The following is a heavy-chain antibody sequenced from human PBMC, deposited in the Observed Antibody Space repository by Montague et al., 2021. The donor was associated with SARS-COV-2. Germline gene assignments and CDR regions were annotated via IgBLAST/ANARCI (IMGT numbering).Heavy chain of an antibody. D-gene: IGHD3-22*01. CDR1: GGSISSSSYY. V-gene: IGHV4-39*01. CDR3: ATEVADSSGYYYVPYYYYGMDV. Sequence: SETLSLTCTVSGGSISSSSYYWGWIRQPPGKGLEWIGSIYYSGSTYYXPSLKSRVTISVDTSKNQFSLKLSSVTAADTAVYHCATEVADSSGYYYVPYYYYGMDVWGQGTTVTVSS. J-gene: IGHJ6*02. CDR2: IYYSGST.